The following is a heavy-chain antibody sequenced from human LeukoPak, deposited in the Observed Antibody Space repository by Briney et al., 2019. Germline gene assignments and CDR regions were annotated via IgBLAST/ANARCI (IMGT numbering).Heavy chain of an antibody. J-gene: IGHJ4*02. V-gene: IGHV3-48*01. CDR2: ISSSSSAI. CDR1: GFTFSSYN. CDR3: AKRDIYLSYFDF. D-gene: IGHD2-15*01. Sequence: HPGGSLRLSCAASGFTFSSYNMNWVRQAPGRGLEWVSYISSSSSAIYYADSVKGRFTISRDNSKNTLFLQMNSLRAEDTAVYYCAKRDIYLSYFDFWGQGTLVTVSS.